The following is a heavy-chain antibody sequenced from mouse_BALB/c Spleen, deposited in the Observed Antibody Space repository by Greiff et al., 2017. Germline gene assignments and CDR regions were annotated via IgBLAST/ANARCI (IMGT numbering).Heavy chain of an antibody. D-gene: IGHD2-10*02. J-gene: IGHJ2*01. CDR2: ISNGGGST. CDR1: GFTFSSYT. Sequence: EVKLMESGGGLVQPGGSLKLSCAASGFTFSSYTMSWVRQTPEKRLEWVAYISNGGGSTYYPDTVKGRFTISRDNAKNTLYLQMSSLKSEDTAMYYCARQTRYGNYDYWGQGTTRTVSS. V-gene: IGHV5-12-2*01. CDR3: ARQTRYGNYDY.